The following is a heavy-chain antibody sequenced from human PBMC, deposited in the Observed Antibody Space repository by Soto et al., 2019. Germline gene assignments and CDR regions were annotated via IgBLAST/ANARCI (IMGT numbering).Heavy chain of an antibody. CDR1: GYTFTGYY. Sequence: ASVKVSCKASGYTFTGYYMHWVRQAPRQGLEWMGWINPNSGGTNYAQKFQGWVTMTRDTSISTAYMELSRLRSDDTAVYYCARLPCGRAAAFDIWGQGTMVTVSS. J-gene: IGHJ3*02. V-gene: IGHV1-2*04. D-gene: IGHD6-13*01. CDR2: INPNSGGT. CDR3: ARLPCGRAAAFDI.